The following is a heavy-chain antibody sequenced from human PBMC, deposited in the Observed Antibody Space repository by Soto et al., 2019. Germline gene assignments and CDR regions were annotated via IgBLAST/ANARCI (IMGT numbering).Heavy chain of an antibody. V-gene: IGHV4-59*01. J-gene: IGHJ5*02. CDR3: AGAAAGPASFDP. CDR2: IYYSGST. CDR1: GGSISSYY. D-gene: IGHD6-13*01. Sequence: SETLSLTCTVSGGSISSYYWSWIRQPPGKGLEWIGYIYYSGSTNYNPSLKSRVTISVDTSKNQFSLKLSSLTAEDTAVYYCAGAAAGPASFDPWGQGTLVTVSS.